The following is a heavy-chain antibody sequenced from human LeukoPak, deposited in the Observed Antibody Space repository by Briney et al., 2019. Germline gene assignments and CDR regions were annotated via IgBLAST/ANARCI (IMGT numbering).Heavy chain of an antibody. CDR1: GGSISSSYW. CDR2: IYHSGST. V-gene: IGHV4-4*02. J-gene: IGHJ4*02. CDR3: AKGANDYVWGSYRFFDY. D-gene: IGHD3-16*02. Sequence: SETLSLTCGVSGGSISSSYWWSWVRQPPGKGLEWIGEIYHSGSTNYNPSLKSRVTISMDKSKNQFSLNLSSVTAADTAVYYCAKGANDYVWGSYRFFDYWGQGTLVTVSS.